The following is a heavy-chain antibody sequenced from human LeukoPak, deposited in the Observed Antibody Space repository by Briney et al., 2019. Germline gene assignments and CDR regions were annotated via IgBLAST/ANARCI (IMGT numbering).Heavy chain of an antibody. Sequence: ASVKVSFKASGYTFTRYLMHWVRQAPGQGLEWMGIINPSGGSTNYPQKFQGRVTMTRDTSTSTVYMEPSSLRSEDTAVYFCATGRDGYNSEYFQHWGQGTLVTVSS. D-gene: IGHD5-24*01. CDR3: ATGRDGYNSEYFQH. CDR1: GYTFTRYL. J-gene: IGHJ1*01. CDR2: INPSGGST. V-gene: IGHV1-46*01.